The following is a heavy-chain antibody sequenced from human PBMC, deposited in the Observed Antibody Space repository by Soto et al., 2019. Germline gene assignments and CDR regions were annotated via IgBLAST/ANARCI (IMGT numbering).Heavy chain of an antibody. CDR1: GGSIGSGGDS. D-gene: IGHD3-3*01. J-gene: IGHJ5*02. CDR2: IYHSGST. Sequence: TSETLCLTCAVAGGSIGSGGDSWSLIRQPPGKGLEWIGYIYHSGSTYYNPSLKSRVTISVDRSKNQFSLKLNSMTAADTAVYYCAAGFFEGGWFDPWGQGTLVTVSS. CDR3: AAGFFEGGWFDP. V-gene: IGHV4-30-2*01.